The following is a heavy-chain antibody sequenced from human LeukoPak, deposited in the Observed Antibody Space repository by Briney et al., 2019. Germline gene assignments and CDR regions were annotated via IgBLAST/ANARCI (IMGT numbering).Heavy chain of an antibody. CDR2: ISGSGGST. CDR1: GFTFSSYG. V-gene: IGHV3-23*01. Sequence: GALRLSCAASGFTFSSYGMSWVRQAPGKGLEWVSAISGSGGSTYYADSVKGRFTISRDNSKNTLYLQMKSLRAEGTAVYYCGRDTSAFLTGYYYMDVWGKGTTVTVSS. CDR3: GRDTSAFLTGYYYMDV. D-gene: IGHD2-2*01. J-gene: IGHJ6*03.